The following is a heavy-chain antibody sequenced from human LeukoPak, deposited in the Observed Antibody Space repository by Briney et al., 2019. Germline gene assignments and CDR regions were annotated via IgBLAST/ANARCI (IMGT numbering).Heavy chain of an antibody. Sequence: SETLSLTCTVSGGSISSYYWGWIRQPPGKGLEWIGSIYYSGSTYYNPSLKSRVTISVDTSKNQFSLKLSSVTAADTAVYYCARSMREWLLNYYYYMDVWGKGTTVTVSS. CDR3: ARSMREWLLNYYYYMDV. CDR2: IYYSGST. J-gene: IGHJ6*03. D-gene: IGHD3-3*01. V-gene: IGHV4-39*07. CDR1: GGSISSYY.